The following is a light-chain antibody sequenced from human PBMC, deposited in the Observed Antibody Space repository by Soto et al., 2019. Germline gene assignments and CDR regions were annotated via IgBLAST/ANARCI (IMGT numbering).Light chain of an antibody. CDR1: SSDVGGYNY. CDR3: SSYTSSSTLNYG. CDR2: DVS. J-gene: IGLJ1*01. Sequence: QSALTQPASVSGSPGQSITISCTGTSSDVGGYNYVSWYQQHPGKAPKLMIYDVSNRPSGVSYLFSGSKSGNTASLTISWLQAEDEADYYCSSYTSSSTLNYGFGTGTKVTVL. V-gene: IGLV2-14*01.